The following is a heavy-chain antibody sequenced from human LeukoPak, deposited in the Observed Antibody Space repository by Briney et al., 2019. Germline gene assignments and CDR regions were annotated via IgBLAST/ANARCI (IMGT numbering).Heavy chain of an antibody. V-gene: IGHV3-74*01. Sequence: GESLRLSCAASGFTFSSYWMHWVRQAPGKGLFWVARLNNDGTDTYYADSVKGRFAISRDNAKNTVYLQMNSLTAEDTAVYYCARGPSENNGDVANWGQGTLVTVSP. D-gene: IGHD1-14*01. J-gene: IGHJ4*02. CDR3: ARGPSENNGDVAN. CDR1: GFTFSSYW. CDR2: LNNDGTDT.